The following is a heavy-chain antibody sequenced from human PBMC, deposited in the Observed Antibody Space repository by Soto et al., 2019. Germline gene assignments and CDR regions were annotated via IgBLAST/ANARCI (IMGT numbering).Heavy chain of an antibody. V-gene: IGHV3-7*05. D-gene: IGHD6-13*01. Sequence: EVQLVESGGGLVQPGGSLRLSCAASGFTLSSYWMSWVRQAPGKGLEWVANIKQDGSEKYYVDSVKGRFTISRDNAKNSLYLQMNRLRAEDTALYYCARDYGSSYSPRYSGMDVWGQGTTVTVSS. CDR2: IKQDGSEK. J-gene: IGHJ6*02. CDR1: GFTLSSYW. CDR3: ARDYGSSYSPRYSGMDV.